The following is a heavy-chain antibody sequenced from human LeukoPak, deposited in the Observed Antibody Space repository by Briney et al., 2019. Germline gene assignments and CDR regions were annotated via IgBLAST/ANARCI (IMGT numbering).Heavy chain of an antibody. J-gene: IGHJ4*02. CDR3: ARMSPDLDY. Sequence: GGSLRLSCEASGFIFSSSEMNWVRQAPGKGLEWVSYISSSGSTIYYADSVKGRFTISRDNAKNSLYLQMNSLRVEDTAVYYCARMSPDLDYWGQGTLVTVSS. CDR2: ISSSGSTI. CDR1: GFIFSSSE. V-gene: IGHV3-48*03.